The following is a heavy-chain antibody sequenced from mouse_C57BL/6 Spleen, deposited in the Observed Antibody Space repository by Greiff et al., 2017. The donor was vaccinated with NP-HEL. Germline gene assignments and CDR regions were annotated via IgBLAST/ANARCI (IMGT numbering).Heavy chain of an antibody. Sequence: EVKVEESGGGLVQPGGSLSLSCAASGFTFTDYYMSWVRQPPGKALEWLGFIRNKANGYTTEYSASVKGRFTISRDNSQSILYLQMNALRAEDSATYYCARYIGDYDVYFDYWGQGTTLTVSS. J-gene: IGHJ2*01. D-gene: IGHD2-4*01. V-gene: IGHV7-3*01. CDR2: IRNKANGYTT. CDR1: GFTFTDYY. CDR3: ARYIGDYDVYFDY.